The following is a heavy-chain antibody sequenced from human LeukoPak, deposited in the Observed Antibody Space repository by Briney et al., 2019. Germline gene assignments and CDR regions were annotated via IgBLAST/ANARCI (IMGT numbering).Heavy chain of an antibody. CDR3: ARDHNYAFDN. V-gene: IGHV3-48*04. D-gene: IGHD1-1*01. J-gene: IGHJ4*02. CDR1: GFPFSDYS. Sequence: GGSLRLSCTASGFPFSDYSMNWVRQAPGKGLEWISYIGISSGNTRYADSVKGRFTISADNARNSLYLQMNSLRVEDTAVYYCARDHNYAFDNWGQGTLVSVSS. CDR2: IGISSGNT.